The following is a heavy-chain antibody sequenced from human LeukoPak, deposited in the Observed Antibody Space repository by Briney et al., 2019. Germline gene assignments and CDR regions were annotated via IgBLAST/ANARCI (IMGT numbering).Heavy chain of an antibody. V-gene: IGHV3-53*01. D-gene: IGHD3-22*01. Sequence: GGSLRLSCAASGFTVSSNYMSWVRQAPGKGLEWVSVIYSGGSTYYADSVKGRFTISRDNSKNTLYLQMNSLRAEDTAVYYCAREDPTYYYDSSDLPSPGDWGQGTLVTVSS. CDR3: AREDPTYYYDSSDLPSPGD. CDR2: IYSGGST. J-gene: IGHJ4*02. CDR1: GFTVSSNY.